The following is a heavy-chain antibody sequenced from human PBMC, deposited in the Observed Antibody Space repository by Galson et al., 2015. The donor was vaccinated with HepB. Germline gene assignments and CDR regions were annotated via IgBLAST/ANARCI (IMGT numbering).Heavy chain of an antibody. D-gene: IGHD3-3*01. CDR1: GYTFTSYG. Sequence: SVKVSCKASGYTFTSYGFSWVRQAPGQGLEWMGWISAYNGNTNYAQTLQGRVIMTTDTSTSTAYMEPRSLRSDDTAVYYCARDGRAFWGGPLFDYWGQGTLVTVSS. J-gene: IGHJ4*02. CDR3: ARDGRAFWGGPLFDY. V-gene: IGHV1-18*01. CDR2: ISAYNGNT.